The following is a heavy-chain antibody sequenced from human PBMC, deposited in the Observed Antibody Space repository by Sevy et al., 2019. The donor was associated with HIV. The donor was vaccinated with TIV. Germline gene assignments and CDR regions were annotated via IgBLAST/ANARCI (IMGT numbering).Heavy chain of an antibody. D-gene: IGHD3-22*01. J-gene: IGHJ4*02. V-gene: IGHV3-23*01. CDR3: ARKYDSSGYFDY. CDR2: ISGSGGSGDKT. CDR1: GFTFSSYA. Sequence: GGSLRLSCAASGFTFSSYAMNWVRQAPGKGLEWVSGISGSGGSGDKTNYADSVKGRFTISRDDSNNSLYLQLNSLRAENTAIYYCARKYDSSGYFDYWGQGTLVTVSS.